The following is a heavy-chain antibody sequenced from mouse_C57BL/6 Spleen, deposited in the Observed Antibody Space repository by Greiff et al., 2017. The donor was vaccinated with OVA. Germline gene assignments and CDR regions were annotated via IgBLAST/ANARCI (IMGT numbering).Heavy chain of an antibody. CDR1: GYTFTSYW. V-gene: IGHV1-64*01. D-gene: IGHD1-1*01. CDR3: ARHVTTVVAFDY. CDR2: IHPNSGST. J-gene: IGHJ2*01. Sequence: QLQLQQPGAELVKPGASVKLSCKASGYTFTSYWMHWVKQRPGQGLEWIGMIHPNSGSTNYNEKFKSKATLTVDKSSSTAYMQLSSLTSEDSAVYYCARHVTTVVAFDYWGQGTTLTVSS.